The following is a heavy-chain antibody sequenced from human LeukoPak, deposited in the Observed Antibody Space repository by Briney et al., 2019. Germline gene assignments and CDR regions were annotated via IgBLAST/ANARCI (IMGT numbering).Heavy chain of an antibody. CDR2: ISYDGSNK. CDR1: GFTFSSYG. Sequence: GRSLRLSCAASGFTFSSYGMHWVRQAPGKGLEWVAVISYDGSNKYYADSVKGRFTISRDNSKNTLYLQMNSLIAEDTAVYYCAKEYSSGWYYYYYGMDVWDQGTTVTVSS. D-gene: IGHD6-19*01. CDR3: AKEYSSGWYYYYYGMDV. J-gene: IGHJ6*02. V-gene: IGHV3-30*18.